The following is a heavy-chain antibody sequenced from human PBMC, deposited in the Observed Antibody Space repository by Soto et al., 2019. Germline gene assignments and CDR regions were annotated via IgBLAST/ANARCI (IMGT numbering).Heavy chain of an antibody. Sequence: QLQLQESGPGLVKPSETLSLTCTVSGGSISSSSYYWGWIRQPPGKGLEWIGSIYYSGSTYYNPSPQSRVTISGDTAKNQFSLKLSSVTPPDTAVYYCARTDSSSWYYPPFDYWGQGTLVTVSS. D-gene: IGHD6-13*01. V-gene: IGHV4-39*01. CDR3: ARTDSSSWYYPPFDY. CDR1: GGSISSSSYY. J-gene: IGHJ4*02. CDR2: IYYSGST.